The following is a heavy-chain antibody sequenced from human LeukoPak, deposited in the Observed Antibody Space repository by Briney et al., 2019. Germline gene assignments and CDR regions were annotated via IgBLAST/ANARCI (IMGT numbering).Heavy chain of an antibody. D-gene: IGHD3-10*01. CDR3: AREARGVIKAKGDV. CDR1: GFTFSSYA. J-gene: IGHJ6*02. CDR2: ITNSGATA. Sequence: GGSLRLSCAASGFTFSSYAMSWVRQAPGKGLEWVSGITNSGATAYYADSVKGRFTISRDNSKNTLYLQMNSLRAEDTAVYYCAREARGVIKAKGDVWGQGTTVTVSS. V-gene: IGHV3-23*01.